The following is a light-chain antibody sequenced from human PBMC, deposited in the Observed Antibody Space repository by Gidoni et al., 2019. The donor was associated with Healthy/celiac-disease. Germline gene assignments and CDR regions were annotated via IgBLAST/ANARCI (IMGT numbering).Light chain of an antibody. CDR1: QSFLYSSNNKNY. J-gene: IGKJ1*01. Sequence: DIVMNQSPDPLAVALGERATINCKSSQSFLYSSNNKNYLAWYQQKPGQPPKLLIYWASTRECGVPDRFSGSGSGTDFTLTISSLQAEDVAVYYCQQYYSTPLTFGQGTKVEIK. CDR3: QQYYSTPLT. V-gene: IGKV4-1*01. CDR2: WAS.